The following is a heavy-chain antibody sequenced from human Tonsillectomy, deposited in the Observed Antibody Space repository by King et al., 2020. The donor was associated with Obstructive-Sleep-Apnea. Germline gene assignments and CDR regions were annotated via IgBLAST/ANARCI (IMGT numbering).Heavy chain of an antibody. CDR3: ATDGGYCSSTSCQGDY. V-gene: IGHV3-30*02. Sequence: VQLVESGGGVVQPGGSLRLSCAASGFTFSSYAMHWVRQAPGKGLEWVAFIRYDGSNKYYAVSVKGRFTISRDNSKNTLYLQMNSLRAEDTAVYYCATDGGYCSSTSCQGDYWGQGTLVIVSS. D-gene: IGHD2-2*01. J-gene: IGHJ4*02. CDR2: IRYDGSNK. CDR1: GFTFSSYA.